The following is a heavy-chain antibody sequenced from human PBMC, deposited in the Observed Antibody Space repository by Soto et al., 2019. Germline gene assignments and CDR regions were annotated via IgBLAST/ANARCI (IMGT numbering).Heavy chain of an antibody. J-gene: IGHJ3*02. Sequence: EVQLVESGGGLVQPGGSLRLSCAASGFTFSRYWMSWVRQAPGKGLEWVANIKQDGSEKYYVESVKGRFTISRDNAKNSVYLQMNSLRAEDTAVYYCARYSSSWYLAFDIWGQGTMVTVSS. CDR1: GFTFSRYW. CDR2: IKQDGSEK. CDR3: ARYSSSWYLAFDI. D-gene: IGHD6-13*01. V-gene: IGHV3-7*01.